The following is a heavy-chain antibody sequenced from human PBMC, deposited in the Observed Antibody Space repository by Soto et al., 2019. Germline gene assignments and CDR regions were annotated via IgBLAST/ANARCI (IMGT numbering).Heavy chain of an antibody. CDR1: GGSFSGYY. Sequence: QVQLQQWGAGLLKPSETLSLTCAGYGGSFSGYYWSWIRQPPGKGLEWIGEINHSGSTNYNPSLKSRVTISVDTSKNQFSLKLSSVTAADTAVYYCARGRYSSNYYYYMYVWGKGTTVTVSS. J-gene: IGHJ6*03. D-gene: IGHD6-13*01. CDR2: INHSGST. V-gene: IGHV4-34*01. CDR3: ARGRYSSNYYYYMYV.